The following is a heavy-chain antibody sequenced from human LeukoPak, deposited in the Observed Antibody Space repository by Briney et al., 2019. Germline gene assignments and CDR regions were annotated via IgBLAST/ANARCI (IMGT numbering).Heavy chain of an antibody. CDR1: GYTFTSCD. V-gene: IGHV1-8*01. J-gene: IGHJ4*02. CDR2: MNPNSGNT. Sequence: ASVKVSCKASGYTFTSCDINWVRQATGQGLEWMGWMNPNSGNTGYAQKFQGRVTMTRNTSISTAYMELSSLRSEDTAVYYCARVYVFYGDYGHEFDYWGQGTLVTVSS. CDR3: ARVYVFYGDYGHEFDY. D-gene: IGHD4-17*01.